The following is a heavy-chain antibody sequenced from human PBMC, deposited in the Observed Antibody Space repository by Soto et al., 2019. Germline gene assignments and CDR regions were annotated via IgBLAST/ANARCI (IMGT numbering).Heavy chain of an antibody. CDR2: IKQDGSEK. CDR1: GFTFSSYW. J-gene: IGHJ6*03. V-gene: IGHV3-7*01. Sequence: GGSLRLSCAASGFTFSSYWMSWVRQAPGKGLEWVANIKQDGSEKYYVDSVKGRFTISRDNAKNSLYLQMNSLRAEDTAVYYCARDYAVTTIFTYYYYYMDVWGKGTTVTVSS. D-gene: IGHD4-4*01. CDR3: ARDYAVTTIFTYYYYYMDV.